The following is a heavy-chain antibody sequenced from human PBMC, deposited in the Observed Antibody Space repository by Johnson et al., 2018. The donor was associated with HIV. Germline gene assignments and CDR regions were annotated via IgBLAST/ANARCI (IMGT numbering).Heavy chain of an antibody. J-gene: IGHJ3*02. CDR1: GFTFSSYG. CDR2: IWYDGSNK. Sequence: QVQLVESGGGVVQPGRSLRLSCAASGFTFSSYGMHWVRQAPGKGLEWVAVIWYDGSNKYYADSVKDRFNISRDNAKNTLHLQMNSLRAEDTAVYFCARDYRGALDIWGQGTMVTVSS. D-gene: IGHD4-11*01. V-gene: IGHV3-33*01. CDR3: ARDYRGALDI.